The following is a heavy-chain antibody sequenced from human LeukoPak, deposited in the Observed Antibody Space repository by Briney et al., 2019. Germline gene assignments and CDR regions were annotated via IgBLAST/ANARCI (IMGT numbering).Heavy chain of an antibody. V-gene: IGHV3-48*02. CDR3: ARDPGWTGIDY. J-gene: IGHJ4*02. CDR2: ISRSSTSI. Sequence: GGSLRLSCTASSFTLRTYNIEWGRQDPGLGLQWVSYISRSSTSIYYADSVKGRFTISRDNAKNSLYLQLNSLRDEDTAVYYCARDPGWTGIDYWGQGTLVTVSS. CDR1: SFTLRTYN. D-gene: IGHD3-10*01.